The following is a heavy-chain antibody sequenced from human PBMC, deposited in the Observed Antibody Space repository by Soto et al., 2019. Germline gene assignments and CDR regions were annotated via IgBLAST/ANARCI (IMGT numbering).Heavy chain of an antibody. D-gene: IGHD2-2*03. CDR3: ARVNGYCSSTSCYSWFDP. Sequence: SETLSLTCAVSGGSLSSSNWWRWVRQPPGKGLEWIGEIYHSGSTNYNPSLKSRVTISVDKSKNQFSLKLSSVTAADTAVYYCARVNGYCSSTSCYSWFDPWGQGTLDTVSS. J-gene: IGHJ5*02. V-gene: IGHV4-4*02. CDR2: IYHSGST. CDR1: GGSLSSSNW.